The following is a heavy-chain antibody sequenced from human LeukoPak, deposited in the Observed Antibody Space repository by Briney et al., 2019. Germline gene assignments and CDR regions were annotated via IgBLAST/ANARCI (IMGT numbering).Heavy chain of an antibody. Sequence: PGESLRLSCAASGFTFSSYAMIWVRQAPGKGLEWVSSISPTSGYIYYADSVKGRFTISRDNAENSLYLLMNSLRAEDTAVYYCARKGPTAALFDYWGQGTQVTVSS. CDR2: ISPTSGYI. CDR3: ARKGPTAALFDY. V-gene: IGHV3-21*01. D-gene: IGHD2-15*01. CDR1: GFTFSSYA. J-gene: IGHJ4*02.